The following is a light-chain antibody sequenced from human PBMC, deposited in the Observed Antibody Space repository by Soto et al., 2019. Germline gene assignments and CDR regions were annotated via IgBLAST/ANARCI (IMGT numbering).Light chain of an antibody. Sequence: EIVLTQSPGTLSMSPGERATLSCRASQSISSNYLAWYQQKLGQAPRLLIYGASSRATGIPDRFSGSGSGTDFTLTISRLEAEDFAVYYCQQYGSSPRTFGQGTKVEFK. V-gene: IGKV3-20*01. CDR1: QSISSNY. J-gene: IGKJ1*01. CDR2: GAS. CDR3: QQYGSSPRT.